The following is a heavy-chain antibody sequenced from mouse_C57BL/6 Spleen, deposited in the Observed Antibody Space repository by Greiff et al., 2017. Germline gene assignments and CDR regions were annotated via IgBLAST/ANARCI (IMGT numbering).Heavy chain of an antibody. V-gene: IGHV14-2*01. Sequence: VQLQQSGAELVKPGAPVKLSCTASGFNIKDYYMHWVKQRTEQGLEWIGRIDPEDGATKYAPKFLGKATITADTSSHTAYLQLSSLTSEDTAVYYCARSHYYGSSYFDYWGQGTTLTVSS. CDR3: ARSHYYGSSYFDY. CDR1: GFNIKDYY. J-gene: IGHJ2*01. CDR2: IDPEDGAT. D-gene: IGHD1-1*01.